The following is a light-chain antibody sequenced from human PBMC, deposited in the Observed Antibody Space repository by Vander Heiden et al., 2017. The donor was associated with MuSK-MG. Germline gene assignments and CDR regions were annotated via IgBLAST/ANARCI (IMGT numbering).Light chain of an antibody. V-gene: IGKV1-39*01. Sequence: DIQMTQSPSSLSASVGDRVTITCRASQSISSYLNWYQQKPGKAPKLLIYAASSLQSGVPSRFSGSGSGTDFTLTISSLQPEDFATYYCQQSDSTQWTFGQGTKVEIK. CDR2: AAS. J-gene: IGKJ1*01. CDR1: QSISSY. CDR3: QQSDSTQWT.